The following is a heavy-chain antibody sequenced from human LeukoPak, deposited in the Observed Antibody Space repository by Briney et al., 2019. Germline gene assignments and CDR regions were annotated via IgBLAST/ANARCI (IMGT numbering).Heavy chain of an antibody. CDR3: AKSGGYGLVDY. J-gene: IGHJ4*02. Sequence: SETLSLTCTVSGVSMSSSPYYWGWIRQPPGKGLEWIGSIYYSGSTYYNPSLKSRVTISVDTSNNQFSLKLTSVTAADTAVYYCAKSGGYGLVDYWGQGTLVTVSS. CDR1: GVSMSSSPYY. V-gene: IGHV4-39*01. D-gene: IGHD1-26*01. CDR2: IYYSGST.